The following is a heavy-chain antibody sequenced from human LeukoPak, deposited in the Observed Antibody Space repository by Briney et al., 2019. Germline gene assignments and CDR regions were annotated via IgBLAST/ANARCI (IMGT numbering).Heavy chain of an antibody. Sequence: SETLSLTCTVSGGSISSSSYYWGWIRQPPGKGLEWIGSIYYSRSTYYNPSLKSRVTISVDTSKNQFSLKLSSVTAADTAVYYCARSRWVGATAYYFDYWGQGTLVTVSS. V-gene: IGHV4-39*01. CDR1: GGSISSSSYY. CDR2: IYYSRST. J-gene: IGHJ4*02. CDR3: ARSRWVGATAYYFDY. D-gene: IGHD1-26*01.